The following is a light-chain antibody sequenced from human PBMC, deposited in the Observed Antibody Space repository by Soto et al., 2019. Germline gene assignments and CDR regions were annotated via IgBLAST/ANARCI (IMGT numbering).Light chain of an antibody. J-gene: IGKJ1*01. V-gene: IGKV1-5*01. CDR1: QGLXSW. Sequence: ILLTQCPATLSASVGDRVTIACRASQGLXSWLAWYQQKPGKAPNILXVDASSLKRGGPSRLSGSGSATEFTLTIGSRQPDDFATYYFQQYNSDSRTFGQGTKVDIK. CDR2: DAS. CDR3: QQYNSDSRT.